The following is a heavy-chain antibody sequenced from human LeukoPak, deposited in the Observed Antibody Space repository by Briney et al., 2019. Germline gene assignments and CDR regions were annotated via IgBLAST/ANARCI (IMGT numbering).Heavy chain of an antibody. CDR2: ISHSSSGT. Sequence: GGSLRLSCAGSGFTFSSYAMSWVRQAPGKGLEWVSAISHSSSGTYYLDSVKGRFTISRDNSKNTLDLQMNSLRVEDTAVYFCAKDKDTPATAQPQRGYFESWGQGTLVTVSS. J-gene: IGHJ4*02. CDR3: AKDKDTPATAQPQRGYFES. V-gene: IGHV3-23*01. CDR1: GFTFSSYA. D-gene: IGHD2-15*01.